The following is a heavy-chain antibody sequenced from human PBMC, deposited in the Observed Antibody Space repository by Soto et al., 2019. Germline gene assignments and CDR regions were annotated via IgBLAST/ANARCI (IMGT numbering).Heavy chain of an antibody. Sequence: PSETLSLTCAVSGGSISSGGYSWSWIRQPPGKGLEWIGYIYHSGSTYYNPSLKSRVTISVDRSKNQFSLKLSSVTAADTAVYYCASSNEPSSSWKFDYWGQGTLVTVSS. D-gene: IGHD6-13*01. CDR3: ASSNEPSSSWKFDY. CDR1: GGSISSGGYS. J-gene: IGHJ4*02. V-gene: IGHV4-30-2*01. CDR2: IYHSGST.